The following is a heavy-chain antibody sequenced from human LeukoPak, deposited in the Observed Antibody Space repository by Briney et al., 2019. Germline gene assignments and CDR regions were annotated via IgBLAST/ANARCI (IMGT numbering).Heavy chain of an antibody. V-gene: IGHV3-21*01. D-gene: IGHD3-10*01. CDR3: ARDLGPSGSDY. J-gene: IGHJ4*02. CDR2: ISGSSSYI. Sequence: GGSLRLSCAASGFTFSSYSMNWVRQAPGKGLEWVSSISGSSSYIYYADSVKGRFTISRDNAKNSLYLQMNSLRAEDTAVYYCARDLGPSGSDYWGQGTLVTVSS. CDR1: GFTFSSYS.